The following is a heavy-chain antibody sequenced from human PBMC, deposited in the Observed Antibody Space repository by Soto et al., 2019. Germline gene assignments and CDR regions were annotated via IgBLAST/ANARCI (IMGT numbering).Heavy chain of an antibody. D-gene: IGHD1-26*01. V-gene: IGHV4-4*07. J-gene: IGHJ4*02. CDR2: IYTSGST. Sequence: QVQLQESGPGLVKPSETLSLTCTVSGDSMTKYYWSGIRQPAGKGLEWIGRIYTSGSTNYNPSLKSRVTMSRDTSNNHFSLKLKSVPAADTAVYYCARTVGAASYFDFWGQGALVPVSS. CDR1: GDSMTKYY. CDR3: ARTVGAASYFDF.